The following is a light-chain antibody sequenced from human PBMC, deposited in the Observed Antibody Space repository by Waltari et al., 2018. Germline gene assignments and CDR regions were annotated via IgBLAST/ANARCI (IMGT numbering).Light chain of an antibody. CDR2: ANT. J-gene: IGLJ3*02. Sequence: QSVLTQPPSVSGAPGQRVTISCTGSSSNIGAGYDVHWYQELPGTAPKLLIYANTNRPSGVPDRFSGSKPGTSASLAITGLQAEDEADYYCLSYDSSLSGWVFGGGTKLTVL. CDR3: LSYDSSLSGWV. V-gene: IGLV1-40*01. CDR1: SSNIGAGYD.